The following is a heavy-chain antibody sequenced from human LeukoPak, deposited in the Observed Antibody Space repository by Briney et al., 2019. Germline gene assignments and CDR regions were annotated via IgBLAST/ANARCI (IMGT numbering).Heavy chain of an antibody. Sequence: SETLSLTCTVSGGSISSGGYYWSWIRQHPGTGLEWIGYIYYSGSTYYNPSLKSRVTISVDTSKNQFSLKLSSVTAADTAVYYCARERASYPNWFDPWGQGTLVTVSS. V-gene: IGHV4-31*03. CDR1: GGSISSGGYY. CDR3: ARERASYPNWFDP. J-gene: IGHJ5*02. CDR2: IYYSGST.